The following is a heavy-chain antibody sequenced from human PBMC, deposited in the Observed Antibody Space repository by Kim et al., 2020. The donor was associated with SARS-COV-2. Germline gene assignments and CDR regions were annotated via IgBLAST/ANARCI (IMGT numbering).Heavy chain of an antibody. Sequence: GRSLRLSCAASGFTFGGYGMHWVRQAPGKGLEWVAVISFDGSNKYYADSVKGRFTISRDNSKKTIYLEMNSLRPEDTAIYYCAKDPTGGYYYMDVWGKGT. CDR2: ISFDGSNK. V-gene: IGHV3-30*18. CDR3: AKDPTGGYYYMDV. CDR1: GFTFGGYG. D-gene: IGHD4-4*01. J-gene: IGHJ6*03.